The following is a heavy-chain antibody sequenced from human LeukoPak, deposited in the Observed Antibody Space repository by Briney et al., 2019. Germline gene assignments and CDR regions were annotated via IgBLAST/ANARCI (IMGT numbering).Heavy chain of an antibody. Sequence: PGESLKISYKGSGYSFPSYWIGWVRPTPGKGLEWMGIIFLGDSATRYSLSFEGQVTISADKSISTAYLQWSSLKASDTAMYYCARLRGCGGDCYFTQENYFDYWGQGTLVTVSS. D-gene: IGHD2-21*02. V-gene: IGHV5-51*01. CDR3: ARLRGCGGDCYFTQENYFDY. CDR2: IFLGDSAT. J-gene: IGHJ4*02. CDR1: GYSFPSYW.